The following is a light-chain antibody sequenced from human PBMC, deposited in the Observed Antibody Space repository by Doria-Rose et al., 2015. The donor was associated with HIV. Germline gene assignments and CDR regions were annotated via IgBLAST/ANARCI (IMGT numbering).Light chain of an antibody. J-gene: IGKJ1*01. CDR3: HQYGTSWT. CDR2: DGS. V-gene: IGKV3-20*01. Sequence: EIVLTQSPGTLSLSPGERATLSCRASQSFSSTYLAWYQQKPGQAPSLLIYDGSTRATGTPDRFSASRSGTDFTLTINRLEHEDYALYYCHQYGTSWTFGQGTKVEI. CDR1: QSFSSTY.